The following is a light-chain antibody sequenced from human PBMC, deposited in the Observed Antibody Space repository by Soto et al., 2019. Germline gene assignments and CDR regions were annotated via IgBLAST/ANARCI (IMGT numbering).Light chain of an antibody. CDR2: DAS. CDR3: QQYCSSPRT. CDR1: QSVTSS. V-gene: IGKV3-11*01. Sequence: EIVLTQSPATLSLSPGETATLSCRASQSVTSSLAWYQHKPGQAPRLLIYDASPRAAGIPARFSGSGSGTEFTLTISRLQPEDFAAYYCQQYCSSPRTFGQGTKVDI. J-gene: IGKJ1*01.